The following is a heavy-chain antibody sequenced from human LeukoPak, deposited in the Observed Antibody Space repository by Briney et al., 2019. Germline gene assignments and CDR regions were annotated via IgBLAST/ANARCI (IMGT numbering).Heavy chain of an antibody. J-gene: IGHJ4*02. D-gene: IGHD3-22*01. CDR3: ARGRYYYDSSGYSEIDY. Sequence: ASVKVSCKASGYTFTSYYIHWVRQAPGQGLEWMGWINPNSGDTNYAQKFQGRVSMTRDTSIRTAYMEVSRLRSDDTAVYYCARGRYYYDSSGYSEIDYWGQGTLVTVSS. CDR2: INPNSGDT. CDR1: GYTFTSYY. V-gene: IGHV1-2*02.